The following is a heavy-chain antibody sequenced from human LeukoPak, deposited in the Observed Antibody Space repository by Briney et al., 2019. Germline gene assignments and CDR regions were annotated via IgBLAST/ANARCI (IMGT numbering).Heavy chain of an antibody. J-gene: IGHJ4*02. CDR1: GDSVSSNNGA. V-gene: IGHV6-1*01. CDR2: TYYRSKWYN. D-gene: IGHD6-19*01. CDR3: ARDLGNTGWYTFDY. Sequence: SQTLSLTCDISGDSVSSNNGAWNWIRQSPSRGLEWLGSTYYRSKWYNDYAGSLNGQITISPDTSKNQFSLHLNSVTPEDTAVYYCARDLGNTGWYTFDYWGQGILVTVSS.